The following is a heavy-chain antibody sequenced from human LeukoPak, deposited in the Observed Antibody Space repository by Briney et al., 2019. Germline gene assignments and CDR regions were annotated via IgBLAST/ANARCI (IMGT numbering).Heavy chain of an antibody. D-gene: IGHD3-22*01. V-gene: IGHV1-8*01. CDR3: ARDRLAYDSSGYYYLPPSGY. CDR2: MNPNSGNT. Sequence: GASVKVSCKASGYTFTSYDINWVRQATGQGLEWMGWMNPNSGNTGYAQKFQGRVTMTRNTSISTAYMELSSLRSEDTAVYYCARDRLAYDSSGYYYLPPSGYWGQGTLVTVSS. CDR1: GYTFTSYD. J-gene: IGHJ4*02.